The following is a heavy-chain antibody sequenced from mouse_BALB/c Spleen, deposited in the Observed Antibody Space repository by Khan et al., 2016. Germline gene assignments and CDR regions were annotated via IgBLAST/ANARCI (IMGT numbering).Heavy chain of an antibody. CDR1: GFTFSSYG. CDR2: INSNGGST. CDR3: ARDNSPYFDV. Sequence: EVELVESGGGLVQPGGSLKLSCAASGFTFSSYGMSWVRQTPDKRLELVATINSNGGSTYYPDSVKGRFTISRDNAKNTLYLQMSSLKSEDTAMYYCARDNSPYFDVWGAGTTVTVAS. D-gene: IGHD1-3*01. J-gene: IGHJ1*01. V-gene: IGHV5-6-3*01.